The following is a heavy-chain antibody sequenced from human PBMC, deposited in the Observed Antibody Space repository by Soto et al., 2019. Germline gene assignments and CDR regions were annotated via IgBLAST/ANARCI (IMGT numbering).Heavy chain of an antibody. V-gene: IGHV3-21*01. CDR2: ISSSSSYI. CDR1: GFTFSSYS. Sequence: VGSLRLSCAASGFTFSSYSMNWVRQAPGKGLEWVSSISSSSSYIYYADSVKGRFTISRDNAKNSLYLQMNSLRAEDTAVYYCARAEYYYDSSGYYLYYFDYWGQGTLVTVSS. CDR3: ARAEYYYDSSGYYLYYFDY. J-gene: IGHJ4*02. D-gene: IGHD3-22*01.